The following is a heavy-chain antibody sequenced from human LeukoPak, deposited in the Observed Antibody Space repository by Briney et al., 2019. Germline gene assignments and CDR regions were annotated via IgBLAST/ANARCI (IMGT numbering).Heavy chain of an antibody. Sequence: PGGSLRLSCAASGFTFSSYAMHWVRQAPGKGLEYVSAISSNGGSTYYANSVKGRFTISRDNSKNTLYLQMGSLRAGDMAVYYCARAPRGAVAGYYFDYWGQGTLVAVSS. J-gene: IGHJ4*02. CDR2: ISSNGGST. D-gene: IGHD6-19*01. CDR1: GFTFSSYA. CDR3: ARAPRGAVAGYYFDY. V-gene: IGHV3-64*01.